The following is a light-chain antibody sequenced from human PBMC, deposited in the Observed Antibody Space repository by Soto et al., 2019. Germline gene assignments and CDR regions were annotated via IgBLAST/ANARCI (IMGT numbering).Light chain of an antibody. V-gene: IGLV1-47*01. Sequence: QSVLTQPPSASGTPWQRVTISCSGSSSNIGSNHVYWYQQFPGMAPKLLMYRSDQRPTGVPDRFSGSKSGTSASLAISGLRSDDEADYYCSARDDILSGVVFGGGTKVTVL. CDR2: RSD. CDR3: SARDDILSGVV. J-gene: IGLJ2*01. CDR1: SSNIGSNH.